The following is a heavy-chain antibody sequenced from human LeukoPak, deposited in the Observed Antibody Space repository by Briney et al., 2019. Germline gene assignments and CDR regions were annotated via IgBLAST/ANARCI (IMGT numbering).Heavy chain of an antibody. V-gene: IGHV3-7*01. CDR2: VKEDGSEK. Sequence: PGGSLRLSCAASGFTFSSYSMGWVRRAPGKGLEWVTNVKEDGSEKYYVDSVKGRFTVSRDNAKNSLYLQMNSLRAEDTAVCYCASSTHGYYDYWGQGTLVTVSS. CDR1: GFTFSSYS. D-gene: IGHD4-17*01. CDR3: ASSTHGYYDY. J-gene: IGHJ4*02.